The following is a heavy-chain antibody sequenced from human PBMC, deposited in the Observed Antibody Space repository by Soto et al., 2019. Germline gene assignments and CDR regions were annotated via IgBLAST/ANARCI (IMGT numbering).Heavy chain of an antibody. D-gene: IGHD6-19*01. CDR3: ARGGEQWMFDY. CDR2: SNVGNGAT. Sequence: ASVKVSCKASGDTCTYYAFHWGRQAPGQRLEWMGWSNVGNGATKYSQKFQGRVSITTDTSASTIYMELSSLRSEDTAVYYCARGGEQWMFDYWGQGTLVTVSS. CDR1: GDTCTYYA. J-gene: IGHJ4*02. V-gene: IGHV1-3*01.